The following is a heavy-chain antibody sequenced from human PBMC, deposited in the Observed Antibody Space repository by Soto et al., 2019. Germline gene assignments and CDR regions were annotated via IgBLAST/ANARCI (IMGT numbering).Heavy chain of an antibody. CDR3: ANFRISCYYYDWGYFAY. V-gene: IGHV3-30*18. CDR1: GFTFSSYG. D-gene: IGHD3-22*01. CDR2: ISYDGSNK. Sequence: PGGSLRLSCAASGFTFSSYGMHWVRQAPGKGLEWVAVISYDGSNKYYADSVKGRFTISRDNSKNTLYLQMNSLRAEDTAVYYCANFRISCYYYDWGYFAYSAQRSLVPVSS. J-gene: IGHJ4*02.